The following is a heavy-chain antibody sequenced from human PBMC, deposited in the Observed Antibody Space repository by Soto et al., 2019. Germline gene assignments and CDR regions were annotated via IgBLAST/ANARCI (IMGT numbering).Heavy chain of an antibody. D-gene: IGHD2-2*01. Sequence: GASVKVSCKASGYNFVNYGIAWVRQAPGQGLEYMGYISGYNGVTNYAQKFRGRITMTTDTSTSTAYMELRSLRSDDTAVHYCARKNYDCSSTSCDHTGGFDPWGQGTLVTVSS. V-gene: IGHV1-18*01. CDR3: ARKNYDCSSTSCDHTGGFDP. CDR2: ISGYNGVT. CDR1: GYNFVNYG. J-gene: IGHJ5*02.